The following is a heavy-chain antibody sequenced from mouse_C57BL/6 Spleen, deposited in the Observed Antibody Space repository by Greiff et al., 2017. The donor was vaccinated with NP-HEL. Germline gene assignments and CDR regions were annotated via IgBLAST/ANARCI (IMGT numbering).Heavy chain of an antibody. J-gene: IGHJ3*01. CDR3: ARDDDGYYFFAY. CDR2: ISSGGSYT. Sequence: EVQLVESGGDLVKPGGSLKLSCAASGFTFSSYGMSWVRQTPDKRLEWVATISSGGSYTYYPDSVKGRFTISRDNAKNTLYLQMSSLKSEDTAMYYCARDDDGYYFFAYWGQGTLVTVSA. CDR1: GFTFSSYG. V-gene: IGHV5-6*01. D-gene: IGHD2-3*01.